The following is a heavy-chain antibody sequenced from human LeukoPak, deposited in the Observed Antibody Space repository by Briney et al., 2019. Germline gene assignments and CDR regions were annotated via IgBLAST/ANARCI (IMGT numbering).Heavy chain of an antibody. CDR2: IYYSGST. V-gene: IGHV4-59*01. Sequence: SETLSLTCTVSGGSISSYYWSWIRQPPGKGLEWIGYIYYSGSTNYNPSLKSRVTISVDTFKNQFSLKLSSVTAADTAVYYCARGLGLLAVAVWFDPRGQGTLVTVSS. J-gene: IGHJ5*02. CDR1: GGSISSYY. CDR3: ARGLGLLAVAVWFDP. D-gene: IGHD6-19*01.